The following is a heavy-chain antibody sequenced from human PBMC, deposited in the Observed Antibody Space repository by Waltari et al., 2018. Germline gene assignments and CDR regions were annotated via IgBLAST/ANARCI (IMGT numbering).Heavy chain of an antibody. J-gene: IGHJ4*02. V-gene: IGHV3-48*01. CDR3: ARDRVVPAARHFDY. CDR2: ISSSITI. D-gene: IGHD2-2*01. CDR1: GFPYSSYN. Sequence: VQLVESGGGLVEPGGSVTLSCAACGFPYSSYNLNGARQAPGKGLEWVSYISSSITIYYADSVKSRFTISRDNAKNSLYLQMNSLRAEETAVYYCARDRVVPAARHFDYWGQGTLVTVSS.